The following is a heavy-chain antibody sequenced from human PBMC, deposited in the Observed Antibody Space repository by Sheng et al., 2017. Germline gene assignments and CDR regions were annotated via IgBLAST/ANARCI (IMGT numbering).Heavy chain of an antibody. V-gene: IGHV4-59*01. CDR2: IYYSGST. CDR1: GGSISSYY. CDR3: ARRMAGAHDY. J-gene: IGHJ4*02. Sequence: QVQLQESGPGLVKPSETLSLTCTVSGGSISSYYWSWIRQPPGKGLEWIGYIYYSGSTNYNPSLKSRVTISVDTSKNQFSLKLSSVTAADTAVYYCARRMAGAHDYWGQGTLVTVSS. D-gene: IGHD6-19*01.